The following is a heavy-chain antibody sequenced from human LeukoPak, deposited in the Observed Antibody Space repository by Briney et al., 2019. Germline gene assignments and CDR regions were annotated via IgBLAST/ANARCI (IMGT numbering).Heavy chain of an antibody. CDR3: ASSITMIVVVLRGYY. V-gene: IGHV4-39*07. CDR1: GGSISSSSYY. CDR2: IYYSGST. Sequence: SETLSLTCTVSGGSISSSSYYWGWIRQPPGKGLEWIVSIYYSGSTYYNPSLKSRVTISVDTSKNQFSLNLSSVTAADTAVYYCASSITMIVVVLRGYYWGQGTLVTVSS. D-gene: IGHD3-22*01. J-gene: IGHJ4*02.